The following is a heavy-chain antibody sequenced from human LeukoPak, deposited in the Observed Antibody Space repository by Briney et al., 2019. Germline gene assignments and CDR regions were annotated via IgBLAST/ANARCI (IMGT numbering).Heavy chain of an antibody. CDR2: VSHSGST. Sequence: PSETLSLTCTVSGGSISSYYWSWLRRPPGKGLEWIGYVSHSGSTNYNPSLQSRVTISIDTSKSQFSLKLSSVTAADTAVYHCARISGAGGGSWYCDLWGRGTLVTVSS. CDR1: GGSISSYY. V-gene: IGHV4-59*01. D-gene: IGHD3-16*01. J-gene: IGHJ2*01. CDR3: ARISGAGGGSWYCDL.